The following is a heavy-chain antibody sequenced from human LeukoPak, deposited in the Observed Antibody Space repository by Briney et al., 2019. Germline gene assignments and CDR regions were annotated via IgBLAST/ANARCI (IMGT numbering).Heavy chain of an antibody. D-gene: IGHD6-19*01. J-gene: IGHJ4*02. Sequence: GGSLRLSCAASGFTFSSYTMMWVRQAPGKGLEWLSSISSRSTYIYYADSVRGRSTISRDDAKNSLYLQMNNLRAEDTAVYYCARARMVGGWSSSSYWGQGTLVTVSS. V-gene: IGHV3-21*01. CDR3: ARARMVGGWSSSSY. CDR2: ISSRSTYI. CDR1: GFTFSSYT.